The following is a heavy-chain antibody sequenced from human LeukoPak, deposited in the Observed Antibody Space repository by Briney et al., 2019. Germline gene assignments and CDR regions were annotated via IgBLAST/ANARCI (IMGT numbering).Heavy chain of an antibody. D-gene: IGHD2-21*02. Sequence: GESLKISCKGPRHSFHSQWIGWVRQMPGKGLEWMGIIYPDDSDTRYSPSFQGQVTISADKSISTAYLQWNSLEASDSAVYYCARRGDSDFRIDWGQGTLVTVSS. CDR1: RHSFHSQW. CDR2: IYPDDSDT. J-gene: IGHJ4*02. CDR3: ARRGDSDFRID. V-gene: IGHV5-51*01.